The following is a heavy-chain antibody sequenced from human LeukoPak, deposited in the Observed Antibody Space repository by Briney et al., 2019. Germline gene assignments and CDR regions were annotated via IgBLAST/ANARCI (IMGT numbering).Heavy chain of an antibody. J-gene: IGHJ4*02. D-gene: IGHD5-18*01. CDR1: GFTFSSYA. CDR2: ISGSGGSA. Sequence: GGSLRLSCAASGFTFSSYAMSWVRQAPGKGLEWVSAISGSGGSAYYADSVKGRFTISRDNSKNTLYLQMNSLRAEDTAAYYCAKDPADTRPRYYFDYWAREPWSPSPQ. V-gene: IGHV3-23*01. CDR3: AKDPADTRPRYYFDY.